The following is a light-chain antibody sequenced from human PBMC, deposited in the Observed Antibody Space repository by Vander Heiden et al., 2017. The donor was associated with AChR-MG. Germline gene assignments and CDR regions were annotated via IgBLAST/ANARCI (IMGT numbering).Light chain of an antibody. CDR2: DVT. V-gene: IGLV2-11*01. CDR3: CSYAGYYTLV. J-gene: IGLJ2*01. CDR1: SSDVGTYNL. Sequence: QSALTQPASVSGSPGQLITISCTGTSSDVGTYNLVSWYQQHPGKAPKLMIYDVTKRPPGVPDRFSGSKSGNTASLTISGLQAEDEADFYCCSYAGYYTLVFGGGTKLTVL.